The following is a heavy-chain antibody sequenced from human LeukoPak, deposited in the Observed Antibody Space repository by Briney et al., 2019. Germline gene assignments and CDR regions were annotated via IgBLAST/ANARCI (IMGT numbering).Heavy chain of an antibody. D-gene: IGHD1-26*01. CDR2: IIPIFGTA. V-gene: IGHV1-69*13. Sequence: ASVKVSCKSSGGTFSSYTINWVRQAPGQGLEWMGGIIPIFGTANYAQKFQGRVTIIADESTSTAYMELSSLRSEDTAVYYCARGGIVGAQTLGFFDYWGQGTLVTVSS. J-gene: IGHJ4*02. CDR3: ARGGIVGAQTLGFFDY. CDR1: GGTFSSYT.